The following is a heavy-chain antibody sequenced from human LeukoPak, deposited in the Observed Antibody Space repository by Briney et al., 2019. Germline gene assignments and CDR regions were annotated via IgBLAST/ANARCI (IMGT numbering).Heavy chain of an antibody. CDR3: ARGGTYYDFWSYYYGMDV. CDR1: GFTFSSYS. V-gene: IGHV3-21*01. Sequence: PGGSLRLSCAASGFTFSSYSMNWVRQAPGKGLEWVSSISSSSSYIYYADSVKGRFTISRDNAKNSLYLQMNSLRAEDTAVYYCARGGTYYDFWSYYYGMDVWGQGTTVTVSS. CDR2: ISSSSSYI. J-gene: IGHJ6*02. D-gene: IGHD3-3*01.